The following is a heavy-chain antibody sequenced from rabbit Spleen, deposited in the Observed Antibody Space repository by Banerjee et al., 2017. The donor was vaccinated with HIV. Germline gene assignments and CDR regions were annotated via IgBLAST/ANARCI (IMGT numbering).Heavy chain of an antibody. CDR3: ARGDDDIIGNDYPGAFDP. J-gene: IGHJ2*01. Sequence: QQLVESGGGLVKPGASLTLTCTASGFSFSGSHYMCWVRQAPGKGLEWIACTNIVTGKSVYASWAKGRFIMSRTSSTTVTLQMTSLTAADTATYFCARGDDDIIGNDYPGAFDPWGPGTLVTVS. CDR2: TNIVTGKS. V-gene: IGHV1S40*01. CDR1: GFSFSGSHY. D-gene: IGHD7-1*01.